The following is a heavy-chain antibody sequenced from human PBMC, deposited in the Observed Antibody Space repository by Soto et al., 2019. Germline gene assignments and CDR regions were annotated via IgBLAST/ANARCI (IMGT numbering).Heavy chain of an antibody. CDR3: ASPEIPFRIGPLDY. D-gene: IGHD3-3*01. CDR2: ISYDGSNK. V-gene: IGHV3-30-3*01. CDR1: GFTFSSYA. J-gene: IGHJ4*02. Sequence: QVQLVESGGGVVKPGRSLRLSCAASGFTFSSYAMHWVRQAPGKGLEWVAVISYDGSNKYYADSVKGRFTISRDNSKNTLYLQMNSLRAEDTAVYYCASPEIPFRIGPLDYWGQGTLVTVSS.